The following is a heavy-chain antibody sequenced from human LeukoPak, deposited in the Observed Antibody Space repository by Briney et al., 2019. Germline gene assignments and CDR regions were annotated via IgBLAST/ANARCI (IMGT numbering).Heavy chain of an antibody. Sequence: GGSLRLSCVASGFTFSSYAMSWVRQAPGKGLEWVSGISGSGGSTYYADSVKGRFTISRDNSKNTLFLQMNSLRAEDTAVYYCAKETYSSGWYPYFDYWGQGTLVTVSS. CDR3: AKETYSSGWYPYFDY. J-gene: IGHJ4*02. V-gene: IGHV3-23*01. CDR1: GFTFSSYA. CDR2: ISGSGGST. D-gene: IGHD6-19*01.